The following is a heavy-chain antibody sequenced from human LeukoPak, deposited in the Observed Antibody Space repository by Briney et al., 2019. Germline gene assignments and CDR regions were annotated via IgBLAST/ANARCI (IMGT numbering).Heavy chain of an antibody. V-gene: IGHV1-69*05. D-gene: IGHD5-24*01. J-gene: IGHJ6*03. CDR1: GGTFSSYA. CDR3: ARGRGDGYYYYYYMDV. Sequence: SVKVSCKASGGTFSSYAISWVRQAPGQGLEWMGGIIPIFGTANHAQKVQGRVTITTDESTSTAYMELSSLRSEDTAVYYCARGRGDGYYYYYYMDVWGKGTTVTVSS. CDR2: IIPIFGTA.